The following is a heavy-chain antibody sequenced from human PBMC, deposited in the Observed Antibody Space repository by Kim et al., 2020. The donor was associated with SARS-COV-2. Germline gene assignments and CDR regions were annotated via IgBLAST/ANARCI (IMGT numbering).Heavy chain of an antibody. J-gene: IGHJ4*02. CDR2: ISSSSSYI. V-gene: IGHV3-21*01. Sequence: GGSLRLSCAASGFTFSSYSMNWVRQAPGKGLEWVSSISSSSSYIYYADSVKGRFTISRDNAKNSLYLQMNSLRAEDTAVYYCARDPLGATTNRDFDYWGQGTLVTVSS. CDR1: GFTFSSYS. D-gene: IGHD1-26*01. CDR3: ARDPLGATTNRDFDY.